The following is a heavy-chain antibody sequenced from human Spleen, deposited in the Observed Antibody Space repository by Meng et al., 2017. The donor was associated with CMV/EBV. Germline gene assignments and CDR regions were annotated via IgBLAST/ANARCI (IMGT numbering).Heavy chain of an antibody. CDR3: ASDSSRYCSSTSCPGSHGMDV. J-gene: IGHJ6*04. V-gene: IGHV1-69*10. CDR2: IIPMIGIP. Sequence: SVKVSCKASGNSFTSYGISWVRQAPGQGLEWMGGIIPMIGIPNHAQKFQGRVTITADKATSTGYMELSSLRSEDTAVYYCASDSSRYCSSTSCPGSHGMDVWGEGTTVTVSS. D-gene: IGHD2-2*01. CDR1: GNSFTSYG.